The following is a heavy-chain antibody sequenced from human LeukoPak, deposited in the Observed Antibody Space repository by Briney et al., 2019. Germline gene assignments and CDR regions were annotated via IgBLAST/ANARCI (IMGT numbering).Heavy chain of an antibody. CDR1: GGSISSYY. D-gene: IGHD6-13*01. CDR3: ARSPHQGSPQYSSSRGGIDY. CDR2: IYYSGST. V-gene: IGHV4-59*01. J-gene: IGHJ4*02. Sequence: SETLSLTCTVSGGSISSYYWSWIRQPPGKGLEWIGYIYYSGSTNYNPSLKSRVTISVDTSKNQFSLKLSSVTAADTAVYYCARSPHQGSPQYSSSRGGIDYWGQGTLVTVSS.